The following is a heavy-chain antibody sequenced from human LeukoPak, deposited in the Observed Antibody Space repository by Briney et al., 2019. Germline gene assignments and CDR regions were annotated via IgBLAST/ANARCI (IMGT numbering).Heavy chain of an antibody. Sequence: ASVKVSCKASGGTFSSYAISWVRQAPGQGLEWMGRISAYNGNTNYAQKLQGRVTMTTDTSTSTAYMELRSLRSDDTAVYYCARGYSSSWYDYWGQGTLVTVSS. V-gene: IGHV1-18*01. CDR3: ARGYSSSWYDY. CDR1: GGTFSSYA. D-gene: IGHD6-13*01. J-gene: IGHJ4*02. CDR2: ISAYNGNT.